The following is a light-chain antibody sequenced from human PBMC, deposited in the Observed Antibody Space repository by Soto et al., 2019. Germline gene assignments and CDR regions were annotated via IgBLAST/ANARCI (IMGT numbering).Light chain of an antibody. Sequence: DIQMTQSPSAMSASVGDRVTITCRASQGINDNLAWFQQKPGQVPKRLIYGAFTLQRGVPSRFSGSGSGTEFTLTISSXQPEDFATYYCLQHNTFPWTFGQGTKVDTK. CDR2: GAF. J-gene: IGKJ1*01. V-gene: IGKV1-17*03. CDR3: LQHNTFPWT. CDR1: QGINDN.